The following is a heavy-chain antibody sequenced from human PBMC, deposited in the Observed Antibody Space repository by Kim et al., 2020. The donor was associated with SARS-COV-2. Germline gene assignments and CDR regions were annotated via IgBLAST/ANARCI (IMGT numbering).Heavy chain of an antibody. J-gene: IGHJ4*02. CDR2: ST. D-gene: IGHD3-22*01. V-gene: IGHV4-59*01. Sequence: STNSNPSLRSRVTISVDTSKNQFSLKLSSVTAADTAVYYCARERITMIDYWGQGTLVTVSS. CDR3: ARERITMIDY.